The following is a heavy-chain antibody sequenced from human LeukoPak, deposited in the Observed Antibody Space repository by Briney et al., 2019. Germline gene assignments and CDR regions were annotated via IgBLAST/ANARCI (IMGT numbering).Heavy chain of an antibody. CDR3: ARIDCSGGPCDY. V-gene: IGHV1-2*06. Sequence: GASVKVSCKASGYTFTGYYMHWVRQAPGQGLEWMGRINPNSGGTNYAQKFQGRVTMTRDTSISTAYMELSRLRSDDTAVYYCARIDCSGGPCDYWGQGTLLTVSS. CDR2: INPNSGGT. CDR1: GYTFTGYY. J-gene: IGHJ4*02. D-gene: IGHD2-15*01.